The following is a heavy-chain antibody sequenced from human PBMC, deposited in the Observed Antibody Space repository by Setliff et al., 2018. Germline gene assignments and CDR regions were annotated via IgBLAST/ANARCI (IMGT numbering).Heavy chain of an antibody. J-gene: IGHJ4*02. Sequence: GGSLRLSCAASGFTLSDSAMHWVRQASGKGLEWVGRIRSRSSNYAPAYGASVKGRFTISRDDSKNTAYLQMSSLKTEDTAVYYCAITMTTGVDFFDYWGQGTLVTVSS. CDR2: IRSRSSNYAP. CDR1: GFTLSDSA. V-gene: IGHV3-73*01. CDR3: AITMTTGVDFFDY. D-gene: IGHD4-17*01.